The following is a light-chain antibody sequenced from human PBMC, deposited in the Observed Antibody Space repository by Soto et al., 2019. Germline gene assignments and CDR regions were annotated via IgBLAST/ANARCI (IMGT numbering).Light chain of an antibody. J-gene: IGKJ3*01. CDR1: QSVSSN. CDR3: QQYNNWPPFT. CDR2: GAS. Sequence: EIVMTQSPATLSVSPGERATLSCRASQSVSSNLAWYQQKPGQAPRLLIYGASTRATDIPARFSGSGSGTEFTLSISSLQSEDFAVYYCQQYNNWPPFTVGPGTKVDIK. V-gene: IGKV3-15*01.